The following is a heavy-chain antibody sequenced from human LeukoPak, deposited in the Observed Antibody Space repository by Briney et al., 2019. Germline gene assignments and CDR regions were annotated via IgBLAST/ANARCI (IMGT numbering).Heavy chain of an antibody. V-gene: IGHV3-48*01. CDR2: ISSSSSTI. D-gene: IGHD6-13*01. CDR3: ARGQGSSSPSNWFDP. Sequence: GGSLRLSCAAPGFTFSSYSMNWVRQAPGTGLGWVSYISSSSSTIYYADSVKGRFTISRDNAENSLYLQMNSLRAEDTAVYYCARGQGSSSPSNWFDPWGQGTLVTVSS. CDR1: GFTFSSYS. J-gene: IGHJ5*02.